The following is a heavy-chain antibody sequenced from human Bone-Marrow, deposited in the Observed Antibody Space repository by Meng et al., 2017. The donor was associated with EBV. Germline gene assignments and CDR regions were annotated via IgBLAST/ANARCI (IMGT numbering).Heavy chain of an antibody. CDR2: IHHGGST. D-gene: IGHD3-10*01. CDR3: SIIIYGSGLNSWFDP. Sequence: QVQLQESGPGLVKSSGTLSLTCGVSGGSISSDNWWTWVRQPPGKGLELVGEIHHGGSTNYNPSLKSRVTISLDKSKNQFSLRLTSVTAADTAVYYCSIIIYGSGLNSWFDPWGQGTLVTVSS. J-gene: IGHJ5*02. V-gene: IGHV4-4*02. CDR1: GGSISSDNW.